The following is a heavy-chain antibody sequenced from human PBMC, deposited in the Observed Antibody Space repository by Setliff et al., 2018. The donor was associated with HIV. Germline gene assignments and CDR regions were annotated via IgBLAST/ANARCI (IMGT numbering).Heavy chain of an antibody. D-gene: IGHD3-22*01. CDR2: IKFDGSES. CDR1: GFSSSNAG. J-gene: IGHJ1*01. CDR3: TTDHDGSGRYYVTQVS. Sequence: GGSLRLSCAASGFSSSNAGMSWVRQVPGKGLEWVSNIKFDGSESHYADSVKGRFIASTDNAKNSLFLQMNSLKTEDTAVYFCTTDHDGSGRYYVTQVSWGQGTLVTVSS. V-gene: IGHV3-7*03.